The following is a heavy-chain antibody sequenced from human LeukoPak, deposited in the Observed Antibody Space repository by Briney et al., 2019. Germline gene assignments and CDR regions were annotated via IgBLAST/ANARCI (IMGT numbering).Heavy chain of an antibody. J-gene: IGHJ4*02. CDR3: LRAVAGTFDY. CDR1: GITFSSYA. V-gene: IGHV3-23*01. Sequence: GGSLRLSCAASGITFSSYAMSWVRQAPGEGLEWVSVISGNGGGTYYADSVKGRFTISRDDSKNTLYLQMNSLRAEDTALYYCLRAVAGTFDYWGQGTLVTVSS. CDR2: ISGNGGGT. D-gene: IGHD6-19*01.